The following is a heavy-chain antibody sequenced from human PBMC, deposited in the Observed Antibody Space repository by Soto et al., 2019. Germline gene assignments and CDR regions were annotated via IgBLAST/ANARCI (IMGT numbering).Heavy chain of an antibody. CDR1: GGSISSYY. CDR2: IYYSGST. D-gene: IGHD5-18*01. Sequence: PSETLSLTCTVSGGSISSYYWSWIRQPPGKGLEWIGYIYYSGSTNYNPSLKIRVTISVDTSKNQFSLKLSSVTAADTAVYYCARVFYSNGPHFDYWGQGTLVTVSS. CDR3: ARVFYSNGPHFDY. J-gene: IGHJ4*02. V-gene: IGHV4-59*01.